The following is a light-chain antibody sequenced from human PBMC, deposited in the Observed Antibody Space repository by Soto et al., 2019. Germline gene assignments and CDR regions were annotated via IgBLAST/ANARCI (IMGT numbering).Light chain of an antibody. Sequence: QSALTQPVSVSGSPGQSITISCTGTSSDIGAYKYVSWYQQHPGRAPKLMIYEVIHRPSGVSSRFSGSKSGKTASLSISGLQADDEADYYCSSYTSSRTLVFGGGTKVTVL. V-gene: IGLV2-14*01. CDR2: EVI. J-gene: IGLJ2*01. CDR3: SSYTSSRTLV. CDR1: SSDIGAYKY.